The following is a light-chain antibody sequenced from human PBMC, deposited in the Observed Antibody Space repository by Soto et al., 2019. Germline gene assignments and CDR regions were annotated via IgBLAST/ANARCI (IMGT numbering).Light chain of an antibody. V-gene: IGKV1-17*02. CDR3: LQQNDYPWT. CDR2: AAS. J-gene: IGKJ1*01. Sequence: DIQMTQSPSSLSASVGDRVTITCRASQDIRNLLGWYQHKPGKAPKRLIYAASSLQSGVPSRFSGSGSGTEFTLTITNLQPEDFTTYYCLQQNDYPWTFGQGTKVEIK. CDR1: QDIRNL.